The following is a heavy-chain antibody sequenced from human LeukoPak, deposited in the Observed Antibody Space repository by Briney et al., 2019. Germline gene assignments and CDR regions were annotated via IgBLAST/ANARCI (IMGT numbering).Heavy chain of an antibody. Sequence: PGGSLRLSCAASGFTFSSFWMSWVRQAPGKGLEWVSAISGSGGSTYYADSVKGRFTISRDNSKNTLYLQMNSLRAEDTAVYYCAKGFNYGSSSAPFDPWGQGTLVTVSS. CDR1: GFTFSSFW. CDR2: ISGSGGST. V-gene: IGHV3-23*01. J-gene: IGHJ5*02. CDR3: AKGFNYGSSSAPFDP. D-gene: IGHD4-23*01.